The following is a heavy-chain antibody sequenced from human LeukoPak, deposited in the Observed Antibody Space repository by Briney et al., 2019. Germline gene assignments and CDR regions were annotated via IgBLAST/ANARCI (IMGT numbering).Heavy chain of an antibody. CDR2: ISAYNGNT. V-gene: IGHV1-18*01. D-gene: IGHD1-26*01. Sequence: ASVKVSCKASGYTFTSYGISWVRQAPGQGLEWMGWISAYNGNTNYAQKLQGRVTMTTDTTTSTAYMELRSLRSDDTAVYYCARVVIVGATRYFDYWSQGTLVTVSS. CDR3: ARVVIVGATRYFDY. J-gene: IGHJ4*02. CDR1: GYTFTSYG.